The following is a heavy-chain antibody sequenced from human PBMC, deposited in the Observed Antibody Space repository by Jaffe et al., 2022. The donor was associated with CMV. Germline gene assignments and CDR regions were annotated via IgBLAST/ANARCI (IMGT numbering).Heavy chain of an antibody. V-gene: IGHV3-21*01. CDR2: ISSSSSYI. Sequence: EVQLVESGGGLVKPGGSLRLSCAASGFTFSSYSMNWVRQAPGKGLEWVSSISSSSSYIYYADSVKGRFTISRDNAKNSLYLQMNSLRAEDTAVYYCARIYSSSPRDAFDIWGQGTMVTVSS. D-gene: IGHD6-13*01. CDR1: GFTFSSYS. CDR3: ARIYSSSPRDAFDI. J-gene: IGHJ3*02.